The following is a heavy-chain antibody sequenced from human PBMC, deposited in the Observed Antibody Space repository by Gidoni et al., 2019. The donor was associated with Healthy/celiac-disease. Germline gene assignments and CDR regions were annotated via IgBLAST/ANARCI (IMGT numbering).Heavy chain of an antibody. CDR3: ARISVSGWYYFDY. Sequence: QLQLQESRPGLVKPSETLSLTCPVSGGSISSSSYYWGWIRQPPGKGLEWIGSIYYSWSTYYNPSLKSRVTISVDTSKNQFSLKLSSVTAADTAVYYCARISVSGWYYFDYWGQGTLVTVSS. CDR1: GGSISSSSYY. J-gene: IGHJ4*02. D-gene: IGHD6-19*01. CDR2: IYYSWST. V-gene: IGHV4-39*07.